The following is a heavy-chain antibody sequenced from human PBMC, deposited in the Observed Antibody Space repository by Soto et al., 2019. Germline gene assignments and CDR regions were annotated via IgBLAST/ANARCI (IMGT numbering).Heavy chain of an antibody. CDR2: IYYSGST. CDR3: ARELTGTAGGF. CDR1: GGSVSSGSYY. D-gene: IGHD1-20*01. V-gene: IGHV4-61*01. Sequence: SETLSLTCTVAGGSVSSGSYYWSWIRQPPGKGLEWIGYIYYSGSTNYNPSLKSRVTISVDTSKNQFSLKLSSVTAADTAVYYCARELTGTAGGFWGQGTLLTVSS. J-gene: IGHJ4*02.